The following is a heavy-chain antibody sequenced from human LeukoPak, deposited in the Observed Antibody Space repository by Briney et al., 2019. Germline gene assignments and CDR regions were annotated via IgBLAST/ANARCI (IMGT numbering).Heavy chain of an antibody. V-gene: IGHV4-59*01. J-gene: IGHJ4*02. CDR1: GGAIGSYY. CDR3: ARFSYSSSDFDY. D-gene: IGHD6-6*01. Sequence: SETLSLTCTVSGGAIGSYYWSWIRQPPGKGLEWIGYIYYSGSTNYNPSLKSRVTILVDTSKNQFSLKLRSVTAADTAVYYCARFSYSSSDFDYGGKGTLVTVSS. CDR2: IYYSGST.